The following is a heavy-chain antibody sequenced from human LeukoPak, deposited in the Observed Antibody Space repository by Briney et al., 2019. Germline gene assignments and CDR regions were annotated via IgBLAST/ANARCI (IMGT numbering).Heavy chain of an antibody. CDR3: ARARSWFGEWAFDY. Sequence: SETLSLTCTVSDGSISSSSYYWGWIRQPPGKGLEWIGSIYYSGSTYYNPSLKSRVTISVDTSKNQFSLKLSSVTAADTAVYYCARARSWFGEWAFDYWGQGTLVTVSS. D-gene: IGHD3-10*01. CDR1: DGSISSSSYY. CDR2: IYYSGST. V-gene: IGHV4-39*01. J-gene: IGHJ4*02.